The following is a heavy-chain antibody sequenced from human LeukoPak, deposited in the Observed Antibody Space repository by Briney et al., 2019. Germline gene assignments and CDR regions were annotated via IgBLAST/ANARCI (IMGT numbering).Heavy chain of an antibody. V-gene: IGHV4-61*01. CDR3: ATRKLGNDY. CDR2: IYYTET. CDR1: GGSIRSSSYY. J-gene: IGHJ4*02. D-gene: IGHD7-27*01. Sequence: SETLSLTCTVSGGSIRSSSYYWSWIRQSPGKGLEWIGYIYYTETSYNPSLKSRVTISADTSKNQFSLKLYSVTAADTAVYYCATRKLGNDYWGQGTLVTVSS.